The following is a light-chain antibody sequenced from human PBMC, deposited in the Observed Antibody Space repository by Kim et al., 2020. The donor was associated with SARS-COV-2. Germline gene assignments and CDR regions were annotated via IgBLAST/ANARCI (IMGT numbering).Light chain of an antibody. CDR1: QDISNS. Sequence: ASTGDRVTVTCRASQDISNSLAWYQQKPGKAPELLIYDAFALQSGVSPRFSGSRSGTDFTLTISSLQSEDFATYYCQQHYIYPLTFGGGTKVDIK. V-gene: IGKV1-8*01. CDR2: DAF. CDR3: QQHYIYPLT. J-gene: IGKJ4*01.